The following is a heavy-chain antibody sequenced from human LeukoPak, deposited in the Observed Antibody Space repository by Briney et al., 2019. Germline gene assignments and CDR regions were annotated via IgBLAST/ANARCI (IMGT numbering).Heavy chain of an antibody. Sequence: SKTLSLTCAVSGGSISSGGYSWSWIRQPPGKGLEWIGYIYHSGSTYYNPSLKSRVTISVDRSKNQFSLKLSSVTAADTAVYYCARGGHYGSGSYNFDYWGQGTLVTVSS. CDR1: GGSISSGGYS. J-gene: IGHJ4*02. CDR3: ARGGHYGSGSYNFDY. CDR2: IYHSGST. V-gene: IGHV4-30-2*01. D-gene: IGHD3-10*01.